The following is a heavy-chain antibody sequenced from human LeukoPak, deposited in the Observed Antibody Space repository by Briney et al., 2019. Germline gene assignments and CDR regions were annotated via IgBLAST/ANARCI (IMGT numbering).Heavy chain of an antibody. CDR2: ISYDGSNK. V-gene: IGHV3-30-3*01. Sequence: GGSLRLSCAASGFTFSSYAMHWVRQAPGKVLEWVAVISYDGSNKYYADSVKGRFTISRDNSKNTLYLQMNSLRAEDTAVYYCARDRFLDPTRTFDYWGQGTLVTVSS. D-gene: IGHD1-1*01. CDR1: GFTFSSYA. CDR3: ARDRFLDPTRTFDY. J-gene: IGHJ4*02.